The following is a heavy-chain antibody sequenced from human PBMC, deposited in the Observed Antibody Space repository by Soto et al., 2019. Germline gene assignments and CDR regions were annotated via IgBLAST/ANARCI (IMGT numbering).Heavy chain of an antibody. CDR3: AREGGSLNWFDP. CDR2: IKQDGSEK. D-gene: IGHD1-26*01. V-gene: IGHV3-7*01. J-gene: IGHJ5*02. CDR1: GFTFTSYW. Sequence: GGSLRLSCAASGFTFTSYWMSWVRQAPGKGLEWVANIKQDGSEKYYVYSVKGRFTISRDNAKNSLYLQMNSLRAEDTAVYYCAREGGSLNWFDPWAQGTLVPVSS.